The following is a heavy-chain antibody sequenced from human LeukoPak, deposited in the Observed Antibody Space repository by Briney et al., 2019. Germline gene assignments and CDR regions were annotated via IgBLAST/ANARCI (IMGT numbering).Heavy chain of an antibody. CDR3: ARVSPTGVYYDSSGPGPIDY. J-gene: IGHJ4*02. CDR2: IYYSGST. CDR1: GGSIGSSSYY. Sequence: SETLSLTCTVSGGSIGSSSYYWGWIRQPPGKGLEWIGSIYYSGSTYYNPSLKSRVTISVDTSKNQFSLKLSSVTAADTAVYYCARVSPTGVYYDSSGPGPIDYWGQGTLVTVSS. D-gene: IGHD3-22*01. V-gene: IGHV4-39*07.